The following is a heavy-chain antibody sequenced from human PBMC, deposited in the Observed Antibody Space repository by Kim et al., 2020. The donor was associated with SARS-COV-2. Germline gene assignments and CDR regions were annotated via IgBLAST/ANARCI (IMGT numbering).Heavy chain of an antibody. D-gene: IGHD2-21*01. CDR2: IYSGGST. CDR1: GFTVSSNY. J-gene: IGHJ6*02. CDR3: ASDFRLFLTYSSYGMDV. Sequence: GGSLRLSCAASGFTVSSNYMSWVRQAPGKGLEWVSVIYSGGSTYYADSVKGRFTISRDNSKNTLYLQMNSLRAEDTAVYYCASDFRLFLTYSSYGMDVWGQGTTVTVSS. V-gene: IGHV3-66*01.